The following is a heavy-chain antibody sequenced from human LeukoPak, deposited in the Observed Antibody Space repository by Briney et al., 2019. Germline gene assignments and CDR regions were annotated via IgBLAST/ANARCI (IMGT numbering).Heavy chain of an antibody. Sequence: GGSLRLSCAVAGFSFSSNWMYWVRQAPGKGLEWVSRINGDGRTTHYAESMKGRFTISRDNAKNTLHLQMNTLRAEDTAVYYCAREVELMPPSMGLYYYYYMDVWGKGTSVTVSS. CDR3: AREVELMPPSMGLYYYYYMDV. J-gene: IGHJ6*03. D-gene: IGHD1-26*01. CDR1: GFSFSSNW. CDR2: INGDGRTT. V-gene: IGHV3-74*01.